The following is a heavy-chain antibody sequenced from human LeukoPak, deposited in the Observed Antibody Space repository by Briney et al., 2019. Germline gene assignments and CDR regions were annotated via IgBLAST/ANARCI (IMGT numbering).Heavy chain of an antibody. CDR2: ISSSSSYI. J-gene: IGHJ6*02. CDR1: GFTFSSYS. V-gene: IGHV3-21*01. CDR3: ARDRDSAFWSGYYTFYYYYGMDV. D-gene: IGHD3-3*01. Sequence: PGGSLRLSCAASGFTFSSYSMNWVRQAPGKGLEWVSSISSSSSYIYYADSVKGRFTISRDNAKNSLYLQMNSLRAEDTAVYYCARDRDSAFWSGYYTFYYYYGMDVWGQGTTVTVSS.